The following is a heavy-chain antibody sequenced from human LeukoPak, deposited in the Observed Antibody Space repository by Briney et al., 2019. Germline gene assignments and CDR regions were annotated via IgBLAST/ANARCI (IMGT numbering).Heavy chain of an antibody. D-gene: IGHD1-26*01. V-gene: IGHV4-61*02. J-gene: IGHJ5*02. CDR3: AREIVGAYNWFDP. CDR1: GGSISSGSYY. CDR2: IYTSGST. Sequence: SETLSLTCTVSGGSISSGSYYWSWIRQPAGKGLEWIGRIYTSGSTNYNPSLKSRVTISVDTSKNQFSLKLSSVTAADTAVYYCAREIVGAYNWFDPWGQGTLVTVSS.